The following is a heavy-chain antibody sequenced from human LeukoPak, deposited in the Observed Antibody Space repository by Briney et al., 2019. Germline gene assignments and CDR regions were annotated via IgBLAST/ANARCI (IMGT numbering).Heavy chain of an antibody. Sequence: SETLSLTCTVSGGSISSYYWSWIRQPPGKGLEWIGYIYYSGSTNYNPSLKSRVTISVDTSKNQFSLKLSSVTAADTAVYYCASARGAVAGLYYYYGMDVWGQGTTVTVSS. D-gene: IGHD6-19*01. CDR2: IYYSGST. CDR1: GGSISSYY. J-gene: IGHJ6*02. CDR3: ASARGAVAGLYYYYGMDV. V-gene: IGHV4-59*01.